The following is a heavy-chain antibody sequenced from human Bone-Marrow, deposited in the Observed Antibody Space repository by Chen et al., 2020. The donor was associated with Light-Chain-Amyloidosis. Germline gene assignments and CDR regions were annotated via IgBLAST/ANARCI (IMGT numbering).Heavy chain of an antibody. CDR3: AKDISYDDILPGYPADAFDI. Sequence: EVQLVESGGGLLQRGGSLRLSCAASGFAFSSYAMSWVRQAPGKGLEWVSTISGSGGSRYYGDSVKGRLTLSRDNSKNALFLQMNGLRAEDTAVYYWAKDISYDDILPGYPADAFDIWGQGTMVTVSS. D-gene: IGHD3-9*01. CDR2: ISGSGGSR. V-gene: IGHV3-23*04. J-gene: IGHJ3*02. CDR1: GFAFSSYA.